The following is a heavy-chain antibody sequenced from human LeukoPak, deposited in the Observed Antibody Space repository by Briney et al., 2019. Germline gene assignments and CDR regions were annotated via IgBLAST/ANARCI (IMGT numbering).Heavy chain of an antibody. Sequence: SQTLSLTCAVSGGSISSGGYSWSWIRQPPGKGLEWIGYIYHSGSTYYNPSLKSRVTISVDRSKNQFSLKLSSVTAADTAVYYCARGRGETYYDFWSGYREKLDYWGQGTLVTVSS. CDR2: IYHSGST. V-gene: IGHV4-30-2*01. D-gene: IGHD3-3*01. CDR1: GGSISSGGYS. CDR3: ARGRGETYYDFWSGYREKLDY. J-gene: IGHJ4*02.